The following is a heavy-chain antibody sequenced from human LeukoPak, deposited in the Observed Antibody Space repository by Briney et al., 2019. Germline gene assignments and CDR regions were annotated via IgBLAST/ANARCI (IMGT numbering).Heavy chain of an antibody. J-gene: IGHJ4*02. CDR2: ISYDGSNK. D-gene: IGHD5-12*01. CDR1: GFTFSSYA. V-gene: IGHV3-30*04. CDR3: THSGYSGYDYEETFDY. Sequence: GRSLRLSCAASGFTFSSYAMHWVRQAPGKGLEWVAVISYDGSNKYYADSVKGRFTISRDNSKNTLYLQMNSLRAEDTAVYYCTHSGYSGYDYEETFDYWGQGTLVTVSS.